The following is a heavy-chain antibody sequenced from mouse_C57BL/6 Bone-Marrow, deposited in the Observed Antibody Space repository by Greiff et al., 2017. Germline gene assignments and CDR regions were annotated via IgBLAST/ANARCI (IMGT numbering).Heavy chain of an antibody. CDR2: IDPANGDT. Sequence: VQLQQSGAELVRPGASVKLSCTASGFTIKDDYMHWVKQRPEQGLEWIGWIDPANGDTEYASKFQGKATITADTSSNTADLQLSSLTSEDTAVYYCTRLGLFYWYFDVWGTGTTVTVAS. CDR3: TRLGLFYWYFDV. J-gene: IGHJ1*03. V-gene: IGHV14-4*01. CDR1: GFTIKDDY. D-gene: IGHD4-1*01.